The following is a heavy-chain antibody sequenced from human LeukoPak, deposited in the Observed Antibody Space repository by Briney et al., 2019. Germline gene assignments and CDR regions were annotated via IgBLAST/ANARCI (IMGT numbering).Heavy chain of an antibody. Sequence: PSETLSLTCTVSGGSISSSSYYWGWIRQPPGKGLEWIGSIYYSGSTYYNPSLKSRVTMSVDTSKNLLSLKVTSVTAADTALYYCARGGQQHLGMFDYWGQGTLVIVSS. J-gene: IGHJ4*02. D-gene: IGHD1-26*01. CDR2: IYYSGST. CDR1: GGSISSSSYY. V-gene: IGHV4-39*07. CDR3: ARGGQQHLGMFDY.